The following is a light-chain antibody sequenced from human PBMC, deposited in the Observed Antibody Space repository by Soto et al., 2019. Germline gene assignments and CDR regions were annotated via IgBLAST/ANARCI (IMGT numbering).Light chain of an antibody. J-gene: IGKJ4*01. CDR1: QSVGSN. CDR3: QQYHSWPPLT. Sequence: EIVMTQSPAALAVSPGERATLSCRASQSVGSNLAWYQQKPGQAPRLLIYGASVRTAGIPARFSGSGSGTEFTLTISSLQSEDFAVYYCQQYHSWPPLTFGGGSKVESK. CDR2: GAS. V-gene: IGKV3-15*01.